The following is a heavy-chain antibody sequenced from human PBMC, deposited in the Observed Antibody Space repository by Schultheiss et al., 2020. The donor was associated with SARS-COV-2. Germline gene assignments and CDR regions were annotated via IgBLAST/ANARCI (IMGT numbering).Heavy chain of an antibody. CDR3: ATQGGMITFGRGFDY. J-gene: IGHJ4*02. D-gene: IGHD3-16*01. CDR1: GFTFSSYS. CDR2: ISSSGSTI. V-gene: IGHV3-48*04. Sequence: GGSLRLSCAASGFTFSSYSMNWVRQAPGKGLEWVSYISSSGSTIYYADSVKGRFTISRDNAKNSLYLQMNSLRAEDTAVYYCATQGGMITFGRGFDYWGQGTLVTVSS.